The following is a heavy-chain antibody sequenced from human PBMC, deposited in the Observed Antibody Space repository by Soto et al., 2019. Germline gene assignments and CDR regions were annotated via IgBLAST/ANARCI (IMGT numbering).Heavy chain of an antibody. CDR1: GGSINSYY. D-gene: IGHD6-25*01. CDR2: IYYSGST. V-gene: IGHV4-59*01. CDR3: ARDSSGIDY. J-gene: IGHJ4*02. Sequence: PSETLSLTCTVSGGSINSYYWSWIRQPPGKGLEWIGYIYYSGSTYYNPSLKSRVTISVDTSKNQFSLKLSSVTAADTAVYYCARDSSGIDYWGQGTLVTVSS.